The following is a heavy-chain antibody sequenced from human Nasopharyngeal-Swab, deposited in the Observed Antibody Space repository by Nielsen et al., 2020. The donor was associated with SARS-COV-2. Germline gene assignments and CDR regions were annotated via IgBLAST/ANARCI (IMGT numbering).Heavy chain of an antibody. Sequence: SDTLSLTFAVSGGAISSSNWWRCARQPPEKWREWIGDIFHSGSTNYNPSLKSRFTISVDKSKNQLSLKLSSVTAADTAVYYCAKELSSITIFGVVTRYFDYWGQGTLVTVSS. CDR2: IFHSGST. D-gene: IGHD3-3*01. CDR1: GGAISSSNW. J-gene: IGHJ4*02. V-gene: IGHV4-4*02. CDR3: AKELSSITIFGVVTRYFDY.